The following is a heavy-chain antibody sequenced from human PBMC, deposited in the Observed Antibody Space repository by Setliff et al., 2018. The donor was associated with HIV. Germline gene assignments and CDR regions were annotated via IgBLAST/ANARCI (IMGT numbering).Heavy chain of an antibody. V-gene: IGHV4-38-2*01. CDR2: VYHSGST. D-gene: IGHD6-13*01. CDR3: ARLGRFIGPAGRFDP. Sequence: SETLSLTCSVSGYSISSGYYWGWIRQPPGKGLEWIGSVYHSGSTYYNPSLKSRVTISVDTSKNQFSLKLGSVTAADTAVYYCARLGRFIGPAGRFDPWGQGTLVTVSS. CDR1: GYSISSGYY. J-gene: IGHJ5*02.